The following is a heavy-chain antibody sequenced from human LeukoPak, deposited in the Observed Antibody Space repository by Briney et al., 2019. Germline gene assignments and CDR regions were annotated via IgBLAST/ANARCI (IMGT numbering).Heavy chain of an antibody. V-gene: IGHV3-23*01. CDR1: GFTFSTYG. Sequence: PGGSLRLSCVASGFTFSTYGMSWVRQAPGKGLEWVSAISGSGGSTYYADSVKGRFTISRDNSKNTLYLQMNSLRAEDTAVYYCAKPWREDGDYWSFNYWGQGTLVTVSS. CDR3: AKPWREDGDYWSFNY. CDR2: ISGSGGST. D-gene: IGHD4-17*01. J-gene: IGHJ4*02.